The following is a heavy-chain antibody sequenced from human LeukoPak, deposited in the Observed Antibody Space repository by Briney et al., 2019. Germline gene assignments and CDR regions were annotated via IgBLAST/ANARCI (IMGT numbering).Heavy chain of an antibody. CDR2: IYTSGST. CDR1: GGSISSYY. V-gene: IGHV4-4*07. D-gene: IGHD3-22*01. CDR3: VGSGYYYAEYLQH. Sequence: SETLSLTCTVSGGSISSYYWSWIRQPAGKGLEWIGRIYTSGSTNYNPSLKSRVTISVDKSKNQFSLKLSSVTAADTAVYYCVGSGYYYAEYLQHWGQGTLVTVSS. J-gene: IGHJ1*01.